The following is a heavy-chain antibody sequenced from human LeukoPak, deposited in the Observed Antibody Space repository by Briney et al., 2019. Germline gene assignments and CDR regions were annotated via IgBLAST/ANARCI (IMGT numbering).Heavy chain of an antibody. J-gene: IGHJ4*02. V-gene: IGHV3-23*01. Sequence: GRSLSRSCTAFGFTFGDHAMSWVRQAPGKGLEWVSAISGSGGSTYYADSVKGRVTISRNNSKNTLYLQMNSLRAEDTAVYYCAKERAAAGTGGPFYFDYWGQGTLVTVSS. CDR2: ISGSGGST. D-gene: IGHD6-13*01. CDR3: AKERAAAGTGGPFYFDY. CDR1: GFTFGDHA.